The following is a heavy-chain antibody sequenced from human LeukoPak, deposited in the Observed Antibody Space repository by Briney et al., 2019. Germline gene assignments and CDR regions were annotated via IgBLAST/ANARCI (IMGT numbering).Heavy chain of an antibody. D-gene: IGHD5-12*01. CDR1: GGSFSGYY. CDR2: IHTSGST. Sequence: SETLSLTCAVYGGSFSGYYWSWIRQPAGKGLEWIGRIHTSGSTNYNPSLKSRVTMSVDTSKNQFSLKLSSVTAADTAVYYCASSGYSGYGPFDYWGQGTLVTVSS. CDR3: ASSGYSGYGPFDY. V-gene: IGHV4-59*10. J-gene: IGHJ4*02.